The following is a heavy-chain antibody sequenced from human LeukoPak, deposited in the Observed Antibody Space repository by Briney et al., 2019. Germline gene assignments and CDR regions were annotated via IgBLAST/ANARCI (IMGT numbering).Heavy chain of an antibody. J-gene: IGHJ4*02. CDR2: INPNSGGT. CDR3: ARGSSNYDFWSGYLWYFDY. CDR1: GYTFTGYY. V-gene: IGHV1-2*02. Sequence: ASVKVSCKASGYTFTGYYMHWVRQAPGQGLEWMGWINPNSGGTNYAQKFQGRVTMTRDTSISTAYMELSRLRSDDTGVYYCARGSSNYDFWSGYLWYFDYWGQGTLVTVSS. D-gene: IGHD3-3*01.